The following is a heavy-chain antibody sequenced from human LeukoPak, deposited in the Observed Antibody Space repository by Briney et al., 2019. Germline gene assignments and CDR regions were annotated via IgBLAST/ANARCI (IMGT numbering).Heavy chain of an antibody. V-gene: IGHV1-3*01. CDR1: GFTFTTYT. J-gene: IGHJ4*02. CDR2: INAGNGNT. CDR3: ASDGWVTSYYFDY. D-gene: IGHD5-18*01. Sequence: ASVKVSCKASGFTFTTYTIHWVRQAPGQRLEWMGWINAGNGNTKYSQKFQGRVTTTRDTSASTAYMELSSLRSEDTAVYYCASDGWVTSYYFDYWGQGTLVTVSS.